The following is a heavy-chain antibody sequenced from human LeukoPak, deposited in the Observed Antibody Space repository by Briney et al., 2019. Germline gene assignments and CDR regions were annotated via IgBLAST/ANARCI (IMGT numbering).Heavy chain of an antibody. D-gene: IGHD3-3*01. CDR2: INPNSGGI. Sequence: GASVKVSCKASGYTFTGYYMHWVRQAPGQGLEWMGRINPNSGGINYAQKFQGRVTMTRDTSISTAYMELSRLRSDDTAVYYCARLTSFYDFWSGEFDPWGQGTLVTVSS. CDR3: ARLTSFYDFWSGEFDP. J-gene: IGHJ5*02. CDR1: GYTFTGYY. V-gene: IGHV1-2*06.